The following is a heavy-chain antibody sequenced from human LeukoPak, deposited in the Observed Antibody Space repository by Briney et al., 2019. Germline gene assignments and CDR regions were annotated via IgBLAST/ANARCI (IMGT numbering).Heavy chain of an antibody. CDR3: AKRDGETEFDY. D-gene: IGHD3-10*01. V-gene: IGHV4-4*07. J-gene: IGHJ4*02. CDR2: IYTSGST. Sequence: SETLSLTCTVSGGSISGYYWGWIRQPAGKGLEWIGRIYTSGSTNYNPSLKSRVTMSVDTSKNQFSLKLSSVTAADTAVYYCAKRDGETEFDYWGQGTLVTVSS. CDR1: GGSISGYY.